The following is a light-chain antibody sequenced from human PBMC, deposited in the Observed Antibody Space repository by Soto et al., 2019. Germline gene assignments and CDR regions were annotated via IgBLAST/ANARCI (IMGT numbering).Light chain of an antibody. Sequence: QSVLTQPPSVSGAPGQRVTISCTGSSSNIGAGYDVHWYQQLPGTAPKLLIYGNHNRPSGVPDRFSGSKSGTSSSLAITGLQAEDEVVYYCQSYDSSLSGGVFGGGTKLTVL. V-gene: IGLV1-40*01. J-gene: IGLJ3*02. CDR3: QSYDSSLSGGV. CDR1: SSNIGAGYD. CDR2: GNH.